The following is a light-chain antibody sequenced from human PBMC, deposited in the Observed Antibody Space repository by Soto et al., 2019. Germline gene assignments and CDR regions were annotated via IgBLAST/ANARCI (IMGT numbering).Light chain of an antibody. V-gene: IGKV1-39*01. J-gene: IGKJ1*01. CDR1: PSLSRY. Sequence: DTQMSQSPSTLSASVGDRVTSTCRASPSLSRYLNWYQQKPGKAPKLLMSAASSLRSGVPSRFSGTHSGTDFTLTINSLQPEDFAAYYCQQTYTSPRTFGQGTKVDI. CDR2: AAS. CDR3: QQTYTSPRT.